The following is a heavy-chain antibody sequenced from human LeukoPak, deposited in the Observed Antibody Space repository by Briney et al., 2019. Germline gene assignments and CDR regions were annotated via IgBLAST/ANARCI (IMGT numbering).Heavy chain of an antibody. J-gene: IGHJ4*02. CDR2: ISESGIST. CDR3: AKELSGWYFDY. Sequence: GGSLRLSCAASGFTLGSYAMTWVRQAPGRGLEWVSSISESGISTYYADSVKGRFTISRDNSKNTLYLQMNSLRAEDTAVYYCAKELSGWYFDYWGQGTLVTVSS. D-gene: IGHD6-19*01. CDR1: GFTLGSYA. V-gene: IGHV3-23*01.